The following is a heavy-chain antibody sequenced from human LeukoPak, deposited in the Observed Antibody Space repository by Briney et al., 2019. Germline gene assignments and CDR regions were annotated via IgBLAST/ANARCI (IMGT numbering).Heavy chain of an antibody. CDR2: INHSGST. Sequence: SETLSLTCAVYGGSFSGYYWSWIRQPPGKGLEWIGEINHSGSTNYNPSLKSRVTISVDTSKNQFSLKLSSVTAADTAVYYCARRTMVRGVIRRNWFDPWGQGTLVTVSS. V-gene: IGHV4-34*01. CDR1: GGSFSGYY. CDR3: ARRTMVRGVIRRNWFDP. J-gene: IGHJ5*02. D-gene: IGHD3-10*01.